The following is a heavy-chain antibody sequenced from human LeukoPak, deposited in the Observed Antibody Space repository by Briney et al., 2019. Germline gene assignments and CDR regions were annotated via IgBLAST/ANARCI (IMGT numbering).Heavy chain of an antibody. V-gene: IGHV4-31*03. CDR2: IYYSGST. CDR1: GGSISSGGYY. Sequence: SETLSLTCTVSGGSISSGGYYWSWIRQHPGKGLEWIGYIYYSGSTYYNPSLKSRVTISVDTSKNQFSLKLSSVTAADTAVYYCASTIPRTTGGLNWFDPWGQGTLVTVSS. J-gene: IGHJ5*02. CDR3: ASTIPRTTGGLNWFDP. D-gene: IGHD4-11*01.